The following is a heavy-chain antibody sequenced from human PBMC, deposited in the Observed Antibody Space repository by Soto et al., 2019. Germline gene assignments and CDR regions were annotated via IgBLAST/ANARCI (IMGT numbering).Heavy chain of an antibody. J-gene: IGHJ6*03. D-gene: IGHD2-2*01. CDR2: INHSGST. CDR1: GGSFSGYY. CDR3: ARGTRYCSSTSCYYDYYYYMDV. Sequence: SETLSLTCAVYGGSFSGYYWSWIRQPPGKGLEWIGEINHSGSTNYNPSLKSRVTISVDTSKNQFSLKLSSVTAADTAVYYCARGTRYCSSTSCYYDYYYYMDVWGKGTTVTVSS. V-gene: IGHV4-34*01.